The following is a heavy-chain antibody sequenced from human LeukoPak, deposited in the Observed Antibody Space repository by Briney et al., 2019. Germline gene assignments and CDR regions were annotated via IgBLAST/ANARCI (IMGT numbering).Heavy chain of an antibody. CDR3: ARETGACTSTTCYRYFDY. Sequence: ASVKVSCKASGYTFTGFYIHWVRQAPGQGLEWMGWIKPHSGDTNYAQRFQDWVTMTRGTSLSTAYMEVSRLRSDDTAVYYCARETGACTSTTCYRYFDYWGQGTLVTVSS. J-gene: IGHJ4*02. V-gene: IGHV1-2*04. D-gene: IGHD2-2*02. CDR2: IKPHSGDT. CDR1: GYTFTGFY.